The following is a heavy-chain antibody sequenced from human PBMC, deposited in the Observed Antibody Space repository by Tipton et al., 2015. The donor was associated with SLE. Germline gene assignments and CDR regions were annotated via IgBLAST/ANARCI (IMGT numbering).Heavy chain of an antibody. CDR1: GGSITSSGFY. CDR2: IDYSGGT. D-gene: IGHD5-12*01. J-gene: IGHJ4*02. V-gene: IGHV4-39*07. Sequence: TLSLTCTVSGGSITSSGFYLGWFRQPPGKWLEWIGSIDYSGGTYYTPSLKSQLTISVDTSENQFSLKLNSVTAADTAFYYCARRTSGYAPDYWGQGTLVTVSS. CDR3: ARRTSGYAPDY.